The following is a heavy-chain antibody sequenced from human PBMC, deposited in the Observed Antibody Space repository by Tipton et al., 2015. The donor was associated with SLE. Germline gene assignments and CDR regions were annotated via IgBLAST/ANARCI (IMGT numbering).Heavy chain of an antibody. D-gene: IGHD6-13*01. CDR1: GGSISSYY. CDR3: ARGASYSSSWYPYFQH. J-gene: IGHJ1*01. V-gene: IGHV4-59*06. Sequence: TLSLTCTVSGGSISSYYWSWIRQPPGKGLEWIGYIYYSGSTYYNPSLKSRVTISVDTSKNQFSLKLSSVTAADTAVYYCARGASYSSSWYPYFQHWGQGTLVTVSS. CDR2: IYYSGST.